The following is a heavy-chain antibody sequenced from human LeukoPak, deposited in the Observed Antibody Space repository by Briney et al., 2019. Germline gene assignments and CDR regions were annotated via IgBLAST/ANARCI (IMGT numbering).Heavy chain of an antibody. Sequence: GRSLRLSCAASGFTFSRYGMHWVRQAPGKGLEWVTAISYDGSNKYYADSVKGRFTVSRDNSRNTLYLQMNNLRIEDSAVYYCTKAPLMSCTGAFCYPFDSWGQGVLVTVSS. D-gene: IGHD2-8*02. CDR3: TKAPLMSCTGAFCYPFDS. V-gene: IGHV3-30*04. CDR2: ISYDGSNK. CDR1: GFTFSRYG. J-gene: IGHJ4*02.